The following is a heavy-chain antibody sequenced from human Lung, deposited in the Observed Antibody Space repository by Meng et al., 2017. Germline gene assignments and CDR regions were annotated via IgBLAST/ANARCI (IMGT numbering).Heavy chain of an antibody. D-gene: IGHD6-6*01. Sequence: EGQLLESGGGLVQPGGSPRFSCVASGFTFSSYAMTWVRQAPGKGLEWVSSISGSGGSTYYADSVRGRFTISRDNSKNTVYLQMNSLRAEDTAIYYCVRRIEYSSSSGYWGQGTLVTVSS. CDR2: ISGSGGST. CDR3: VRRIEYSSSSGY. CDR1: GFTFSSYA. J-gene: IGHJ4*02. V-gene: IGHV3-23*01.